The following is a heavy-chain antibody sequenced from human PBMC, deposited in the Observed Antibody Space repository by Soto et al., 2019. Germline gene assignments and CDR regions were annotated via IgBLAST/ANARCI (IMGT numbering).Heavy chain of an antibody. V-gene: IGHV3-7*04. D-gene: IGHD3-10*01. CDR2: IKQDGSAT. CDR3: ARDPPYGSGTSQNYGMDV. CDR1: GFTFNTYW. Sequence: EVQLVESGGGLVQPGGSLRLSCEASGFTFNTYWMTWVRQAPGKGLEWVANIKQDGSATYYVDSVKGRFTISRDNAKTPLYLQMNSLRAEDTAVYYCARDPPYGSGTSQNYGMDVWGQGTTVTVSS. J-gene: IGHJ6*02.